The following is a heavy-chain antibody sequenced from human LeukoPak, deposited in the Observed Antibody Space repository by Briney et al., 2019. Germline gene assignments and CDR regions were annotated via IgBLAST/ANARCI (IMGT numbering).Heavy chain of an antibody. CDR1: GFTFDDYA. V-gene: IGHV3-9*01. CDR3: AKGPGGFLESNRFDP. J-gene: IGHJ5*02. D-gene: IGHD3-3*01. CDR2: ISWNSGSI. Sequence: GGSLRLSCAASGFTFDDYAMHWVRQAPGKGLEWVSGISWNSGSIGYADSVKGRFTISRDNAKNSLYLQMNSLRAEDTALYYCAKGPGGFLESNRFDPWGQGTLVTVSS.